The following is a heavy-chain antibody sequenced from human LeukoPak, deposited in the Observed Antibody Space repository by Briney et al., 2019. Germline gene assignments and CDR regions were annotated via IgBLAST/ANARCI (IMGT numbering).Heavy chain of an antibody. V-gene: IGHV4-59*01. CDR3: ARGDYASYYYYMDV. CDR2: IYYSGST. D-gene: IGHD4-17*01. J-gene: IGHJ6*03. CDR1: GGSISSYY. Sequence: SETLSLTCTVSGGSISSYYWSWIRQPPGKGPEWIGYIYYSGSTNYNPSLKSRVTISVDTSKNQFSLKLSSVTAADTAVYYCARGDYASYYYYMDVWGKGTTVTVSS.